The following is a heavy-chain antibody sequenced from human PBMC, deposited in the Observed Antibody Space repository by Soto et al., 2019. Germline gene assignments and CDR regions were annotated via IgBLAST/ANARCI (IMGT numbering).Heavy chain of an antibody. D-gene: IGHD5-18*01. Sequence: PGGSLRLSCAASGFTFSSYAMHWVRQAPGKGLEWVAVISYDGSNKYYADSVKGRFTISRDNSKNTLYLQMNSLRAEDTAVYYCARVQGGYSPYWYYFDYWGQGTLVTVSS. CDR2: ISYDGSNK. V-gene: IGHV3-30-3*01. CDR1: GFTFSSYA. CDR3: ARVQGGYSPYWYYFDY. J-gene: IGHJ4*02.